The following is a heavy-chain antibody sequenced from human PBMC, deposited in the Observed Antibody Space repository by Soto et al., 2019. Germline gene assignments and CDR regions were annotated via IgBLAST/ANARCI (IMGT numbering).Heavy chain of an antibody. Sequence: PSETLSLTCTVSGDSVSKYYWNWIRQPAGKGLEWIGRIHSTRSPNYNPSLTRRVTMSVTTSKNQFSLKLNLTSVTAADTAVYYCARSPAYGDYANLDTWGQGTLVTVSS. V-gene: IGHV4-4*07. CDR1: GDSVSKYY. J-gene: IGHJ5*02. CDR2: IHSTRSP. CDR3: ARSPAYGDYANLDT. D-gene: IGHD4-17*01.